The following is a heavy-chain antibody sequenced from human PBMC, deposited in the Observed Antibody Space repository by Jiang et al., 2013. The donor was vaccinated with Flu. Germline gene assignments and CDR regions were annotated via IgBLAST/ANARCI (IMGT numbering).Heavy chain of an antibody. V-gene: IGHV3-30*03. Sequence: VQLVESGGGVVQPGRSLRLSCAASGFTFSSYGMHWVRQAPGKGLEWVAVISYDGSNKYYADSVKGRFTISRDNSKNTLYLQMNSLRAEDTAVYYCARSYDFWSGYYTSDYYY. CDR1: GFTFSSYG. J-gene: IGHJ6*01. D-gene: IGHD3-3*01. CDR3: ARSYDFWSGYYTSDYYY. CDR2: ISYDGSNK.